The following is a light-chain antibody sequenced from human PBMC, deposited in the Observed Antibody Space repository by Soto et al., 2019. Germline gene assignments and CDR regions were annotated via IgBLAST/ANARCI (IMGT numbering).Light chain of an antibody. CDR2: GAS. V-gene: IGKV3-15*01. J-gene: IGKJ1*01. CDR1: QSVRSH. CDR3: QQYDNWPQVT. Sequence: EIVMTQSPATLSVSPGERATLSCRASQSVRSHLAWYQQKPGQAPGLLIYGASTRATDIPARSSGSGSGTEFTLTISSLQSEDFAVYYCQQYDNWPQVTFGQGTKVEIK.